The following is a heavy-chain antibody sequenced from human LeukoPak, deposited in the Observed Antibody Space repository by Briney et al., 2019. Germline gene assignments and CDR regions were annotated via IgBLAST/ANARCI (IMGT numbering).Heavy chain of an antibody. J-gene: IGHJ4*02. V-gene: IGHV3-48*04. CDR1: GFTFSSYS. CDR3: ARGFRNGPFDC. CDR2: ISSSSSTI. Sequence: GGSLRLSCAASGFTFSSYSMNWVRQAPGKGLEWVSYISSSSSTIYYADSVKGRFTISRDNAKNSHFLQMSSLRVDDTALYYCARGFRNGPFDCWGQGTLVTVSS. D-gene: IGHD2-8*01.